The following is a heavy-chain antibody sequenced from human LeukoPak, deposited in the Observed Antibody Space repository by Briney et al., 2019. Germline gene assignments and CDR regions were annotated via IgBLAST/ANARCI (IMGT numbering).Heavy chain of an antibody. CDR1: GGSISSGDYY. Sequence: SETLSLTCTVSGGSISSGDYYWSWIRQPPGKGLEWIGYIYYSGSTYYNPSLKSRVTISVDTSKNQFSLKLSSVTAADTAVYYCARGGLAVLPKFDYWGQGTLITVSS. CDR3: ARGGLAVLPKFDY. J-gene: IGHJ4*02. D-gene: IGHD2-15*01. V-gene: IGHV4-30-4*01. CDR2: IYYSGST.